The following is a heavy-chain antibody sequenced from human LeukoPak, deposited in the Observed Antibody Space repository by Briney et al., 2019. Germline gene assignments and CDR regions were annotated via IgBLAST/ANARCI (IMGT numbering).Heavy chain of an antibody. CDR2: ISSSGSTI. Sequence: PGGSLRLSCAASGFTFSSYEMNWVRQAPGKGLEWVSYISSSGSTIYYADSVKGRFTISRDNAKNSLYLQMNSLRAEDTAVYYCARDPPPDCGDYFDYWGQGTLVTVSS. D-gene: IGHD4-17*01. CDR3: ARDPPPDCGDYFDY. J-gene: IGHJ4*02. V-gene: IGHV3-48*03. CDR1: GFTFSSYE.